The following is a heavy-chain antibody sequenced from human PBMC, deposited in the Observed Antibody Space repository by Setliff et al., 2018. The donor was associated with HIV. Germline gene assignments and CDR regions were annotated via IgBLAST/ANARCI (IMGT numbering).Heavy chain of an antibody. D-gene: IGHD2-15*01. Sequence: PGGSLRLSCAASGFTFSTYGMYWVRQAPGKGLEWVAFLRFDGSNKYYADSVKGRFTISRDNSKNTLYLQMNSLRAEDTAVYYCAKTLPTLYPPHDYYFAMDVWGQGTTVTVSS. CDR3: AKTLPTLYPPHDYYFAMDV. CDR2: LRFDGSNK. V-gene: IGHV3-30*02. J-gene: IGHJ6*02. CDR1: GFTFSTYG.